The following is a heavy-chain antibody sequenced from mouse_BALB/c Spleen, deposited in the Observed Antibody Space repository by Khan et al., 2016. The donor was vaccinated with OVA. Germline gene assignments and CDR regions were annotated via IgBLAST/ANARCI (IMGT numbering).Heavy chain of an antibody. CDR1: GYSFTGYF. J-gene: IGHJ2*01. CDR3: TRIYRRDFDY. V-gene: IGHV1-20*02. Sequence: VQLQQSGPELVRPGASVKISCKASGYSFTGYFMNWVMQSHGKSLEWIGRINPHIGETFYNQRFKDKATLTVDESSSTAHMELRSLASEDSEVYYCTRIYRRDFDYWGQGTTLTVSS. CDR2: INPHIGET. D-gene: IGHD2-1*01.